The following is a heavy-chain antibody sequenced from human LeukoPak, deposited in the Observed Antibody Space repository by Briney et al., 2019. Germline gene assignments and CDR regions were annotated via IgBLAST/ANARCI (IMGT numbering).Heavy chain of an antibody. D-gene: IGHD4-17*01. V-gene: IGHV4-59*01. CDR3: ARFGTTVTTRSYWYFDL. CDR2: IYYSGST. Sequence: SETLSLTCTVSGGSISSYYWSWIRQPAGKGLGWIGYIYYSGSTNYNPSLKSRVTISVDTSKNQFSLKLSSVTAADTAVYYCARFGTTVTTRSYWYFDLWGRGTLVTVSS. J-gene: IGHJ2*01. CDR1: GGSISSYY.